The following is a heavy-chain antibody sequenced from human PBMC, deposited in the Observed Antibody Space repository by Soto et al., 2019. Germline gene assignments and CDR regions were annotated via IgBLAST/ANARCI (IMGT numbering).Heavy chain of an antibody. CDR2: IKQDGSEK. CDR3: AGRVPDDVYYGVFDY. V-gene: IGHV3-7*03. J-gene: IGHJ4*02. D-gene: IGHD3-3*01. CDR1: GLNFSRHW. Sequence: EVQLVESGGGLVQPGGSLRLSCTAAGLNFSRHWMSWVRQAPGKGLEWVANIKQDGSEKYYVDSVKGRFTICRDNAKNSLFLQMISLRAEDTAVYYGAGRVPDDVYYGVFDYWGQGALVTVSP.